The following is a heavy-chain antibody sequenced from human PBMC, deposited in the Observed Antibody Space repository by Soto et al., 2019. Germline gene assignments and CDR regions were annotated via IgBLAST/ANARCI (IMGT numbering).Heavy chain of an antibody. Sequence: GGSLRLSCAASGFIFSDSALHWVRQASGKGLEWVGRIRRKANNYATTYAASVEGRFAISRDDSKNTAYLQMNSLKTEDTAIYYCTRGIDVWSGYPRHYLDYSGQGTLVTVSS. CDR3: TRGIDVWSGYPRHYLDY. D-gene: IGHD3-3*01. CDR2: IRRKANNYAT. J-gene: IGHJ4*02. V-gene: IGHV3-73*01. CDR1: GFIFSDSA.